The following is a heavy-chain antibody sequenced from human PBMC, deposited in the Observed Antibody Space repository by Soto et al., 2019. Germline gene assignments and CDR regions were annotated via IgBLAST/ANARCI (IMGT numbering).Heavy chain of an antibody. D-gene: IGHD3-9*01. CDR2: IYYSGST. V-gene: IGHV4-31*03. J-gene: IGHJ3*02. CDR3: ARGNDILTGYTPGAFDI. CDR1: GGSISSGGYY. Sequence: PSETLSLTCTVSGGSISSGGYYWSWIRQHPGKGLEWIGYIYYSGSTYYNPSLKSRVTISVDTSKNQFSLKLSSVTAADTAVYYCARGNDILTGYTPGAFDIWGQGTIVTVSS.